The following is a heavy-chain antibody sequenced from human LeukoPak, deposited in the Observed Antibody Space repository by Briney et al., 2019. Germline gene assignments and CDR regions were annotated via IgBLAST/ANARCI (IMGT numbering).Heavy chain of an antibody. J-gene: IGHJ4*02. CDR1: GGSISSYY. CDR2: IFDSGDT. V-gene: IGHV4-59*08. Sequence: SETLSLTCTVSGGSISSYYWSWIRQPPGKGLEWIAYIFDSGDTRYNPSLKSRVTISVDTSKNQFSLKLNSVTAADTAVYYCARHPLRGGFDYWGQGTLVTVSS. CDR3: ARHPLRGGFDY.